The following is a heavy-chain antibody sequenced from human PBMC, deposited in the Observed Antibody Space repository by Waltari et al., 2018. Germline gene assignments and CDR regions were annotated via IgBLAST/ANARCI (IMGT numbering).Heavy chain of an antibody. D-gene: IGHD6-19*01. CDR2: IYYSGRT. Sequence: QVQLQESGPGLVKPSETLSLTCTVSGGSISSYYWSWIRQPPGKGLGWIGLIYYSGRTNYTPSLKSRVPISVDTSKNQFSLKLSSVTAADTAVYYCARGSYSSGWIFDYWGQGTLVTVSS. CDR1: GGSISSYY. CDR3: ARGSYSSGWIFDY. V-gene: IGHV4-59*01. J-gene: IGHJ4*02.